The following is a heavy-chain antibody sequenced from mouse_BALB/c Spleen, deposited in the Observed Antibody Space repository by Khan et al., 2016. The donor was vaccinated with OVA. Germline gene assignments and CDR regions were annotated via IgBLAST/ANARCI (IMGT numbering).Heavy chain of an antibody. V-gene: IGHV2-6-1*01. CDR3: ARQPYYHYNIMDY. J-gene: IGHJ4*01. Sequence: QVQLKESGPGLVAPSQSLSITCTISGFSLTNYGVHWVRQPPGKGLEWLVVIWSDGSTTYNSALKSRLTISKENSKSQVFLKMNSIQTDDTAMYFCARQPYYHYNIMDYWGQGTSVTVSS. D-gene: IGHD2-10*01. CDR1: GFSLTNYG. CDR2: IWSDGST.